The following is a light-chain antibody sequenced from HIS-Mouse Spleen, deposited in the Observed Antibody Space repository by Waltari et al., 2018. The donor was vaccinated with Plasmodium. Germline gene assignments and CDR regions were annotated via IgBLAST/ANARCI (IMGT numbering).Light chain of an antibody. Sequence: EIVMTQSPATLSVSPGERATLSCRASQSVSSSYLTWYQQKPGQAPRILIYGASSRATGIPDRFSGSGSGTDFTLTISRLEPEDFAVYYCQQYGSSGTFGQGTKVEIK. J-gene: IGKJ1*01. CDR3: QQYGSSGT. CDR1: QSVSSSY. CDR2: GAS. V-gene: IGKV3-20*01.